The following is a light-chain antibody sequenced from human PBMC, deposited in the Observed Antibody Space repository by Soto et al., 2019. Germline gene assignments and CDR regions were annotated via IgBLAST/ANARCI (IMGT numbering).Light chain of an antibody. V-gene: IGKV3-15*01. CDR2: GAS. CDR3: QQYNNWPRT. J-gene: IGKJ1*01. CDR1: QSVGSN. Sequence: EILMTQSPATLSVSPGEGATLSCRASQSVGSNLAWYQQKPGQAPRLLIYGASTRATGIPARFSGSGSGTDFILTISSLQSEDSAVDYGQQYNNWPRTFGQGTNVEIK.